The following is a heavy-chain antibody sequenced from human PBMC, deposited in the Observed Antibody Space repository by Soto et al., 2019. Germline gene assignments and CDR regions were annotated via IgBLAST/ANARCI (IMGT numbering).Heavy chain of an antibody. CDR1: GFTFSSYS. D-gene: IGHD1-26*01. V-gene: IGHV3-21*01. CDR3: ARGPRGSYYFDY. CDR2: ISSSSSYI. J-gene: IGHJ4*02. Sequence: EVQLVESGGGLVKPGGSLRLSCAASGFTFSSYSMNWVRQAPGKGLEWVSSISSSSSYIYYADSVKGRFTISRDNAKNSLYLQMNSLRAEDTAVYYCARGPRGSYYFDYWGQGTLVTVSS.